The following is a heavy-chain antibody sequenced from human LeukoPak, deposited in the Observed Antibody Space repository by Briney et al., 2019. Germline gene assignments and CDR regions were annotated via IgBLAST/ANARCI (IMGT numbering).Heavy chain of an antibody. V-gene: IGHV4-34*01. Sequence: SETLSLTCGVYGGSFRSYYWSWIRQPPGKGREWIGEINHRGSTNYNPSLKSRLTISMDTSKNQYSLKLTSVTAADTAVYYCAKMWDGDGYADSSPYYGHYWGQGTLVTVSS. CDR2: INHRGST. D-gene: IGHD3-22*01. CDR3: AKMWDGDGYADSSPYYGHY. J-gene: IGHJ4*02. CDR1: GGSFRSYY.